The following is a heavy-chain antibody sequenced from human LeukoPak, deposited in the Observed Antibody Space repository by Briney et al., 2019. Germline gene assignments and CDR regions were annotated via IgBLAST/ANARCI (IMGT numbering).Heavy chain of an antibody. CDR2: ISDSGTST. CDR3: AKDGDIWLGDLNWFDP. Sequence: GGSLRLSCAASGFTFRSYAMTWVRQAPGKGLEWVSSISDSGTSTYYADSVKGRFTISRDISKNMLYLQMNSLRAEDTAVYYCAKDGDIWLGDLNWFDPWGQGTLVTVSS. J-gene: IGHJ5*02. D-gene: IGHD3-10*01. CDR1: GFTFRSYA. V-gene: IGHV3-23*01.